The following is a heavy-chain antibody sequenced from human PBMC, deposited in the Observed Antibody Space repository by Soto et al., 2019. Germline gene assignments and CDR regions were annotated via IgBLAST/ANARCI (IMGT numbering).Heavy chain of an antibody. CDR1: GFTFSDYP. V-gene: IGHV3-30*04. D-gene: IGHD1-26*01. J-gene: IGHJ4*02. CDR2: ISYDGRVK. CDR3: ARDFIVGAPDYFDY. Sequence: QVQLVESGGGVVQPGRSLRLSCAASGFTFSDYPMHWVRQAPGKGLEWVAVISYDGRVKYYVDSVQGRFTISRDDSKNTLYPQMNSRRVDDTAVYYCARDFIVGAPDYFDYWGQGTLVTVSS.